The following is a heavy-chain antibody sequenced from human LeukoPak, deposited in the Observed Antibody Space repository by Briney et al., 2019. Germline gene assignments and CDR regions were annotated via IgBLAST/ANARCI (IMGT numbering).Heavy chain of an antibody. CDR3: AKSQTGDFWSGYYPNRFDP. D-gene: IGHD3-3*01. V-gene: IGHV3-9*01. Sequence: GGSLRLSCAASGFTFDDYAMHWVRQAPGKGLEWVSGISWNSGSIGYADSVKGRFTISRDNAKNSLYLQMNSLRAEDTALYYCAKSQTGDFWSGYYPNRFDPWGQGTLVTVSS. J-gene: IGHJ5*02. CDR1: GFTFDDYA. CDR2: ISWNSGSI.